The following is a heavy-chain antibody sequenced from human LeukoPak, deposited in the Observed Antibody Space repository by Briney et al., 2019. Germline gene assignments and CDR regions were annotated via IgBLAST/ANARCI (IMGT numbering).Heavy chain of an antibody. CDR3: AGLVGRYSSGLYYYYFDY. CDR1: GGSFSGYY. Sequence: SETLSLTCAVYGGSFSGYYWSWIRQPPGKGLEWIGEIDHSGSTNYNPSLKSRVTISIDKSKNQFFLNLSSVTAADTAVYYCAGLVGRYSSGLYYYYFDYWGQGTLVTVSS. V-gene: IGHV4-34*01. CDR2: IDHSGST. D-gene: IGHD3-22*01. J-gene: IGHJ4*02.